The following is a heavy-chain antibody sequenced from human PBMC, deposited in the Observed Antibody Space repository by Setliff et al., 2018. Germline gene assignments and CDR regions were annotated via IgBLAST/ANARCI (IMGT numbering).Heavy chain of an antibody. CDR2: IYTSGST. CDR1: GGSISSYY. V-gene: IGHV4-4*07. CDR3: ARDSRGNPPNYMDV. Sequence: SETLSLTCTVSGGSISSYYWSWIRQPAGKGLEWIGRIYTSGSTNYNPSLKSRVTMSVDTSKNQFSLKLSSVTAADTAVYCCARDSRGNPPNYMDVWGKGTTVTVSS. J-gene: IGHJ6*03.